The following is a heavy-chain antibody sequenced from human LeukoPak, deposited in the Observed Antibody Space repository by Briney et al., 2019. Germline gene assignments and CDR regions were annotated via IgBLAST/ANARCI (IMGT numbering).Heavy chain of an antibody. CDR1: GGSFSGYY. Sequence: NASETLSLTCAVYGGSFSGYYWSWIRQPPGKGLEWIGEINHSGSTNYNPSLKSRVTISVDTSKNQFSLKLSSVTAADTAVYYCARGPHDFWSGYYYYFDYWGQGTLVTVSS. V-gene: IGHV4-34*01. CDR3: ARGPHDFWSGYYYYFDY. D-gene: IGHD3-3*01. CDR2: INHSGST. J-gene: IGHJ4*02.